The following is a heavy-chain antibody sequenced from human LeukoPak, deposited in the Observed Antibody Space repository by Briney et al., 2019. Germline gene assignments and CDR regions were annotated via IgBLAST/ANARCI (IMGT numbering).Heavy chain of an antibody. Sequence: GASVKVSCKASGYTFTSYGISWVRQAPGQGLEWMGWISAYNGNTNYAQKLQGRVTMTTDTSTSTAYMELRSLRSDDTAVYYCARDASPGGYYDSSGYYYNAFDIWGQGTMVTVSS. CDR1: GYTFTSYG. J-gene: IGHJ3*02. CDR2: ISAYNGNT. V-gene: IGHV1-18*01. D-gene: IGHD3-22*01. CDR3: ARDASPGGYYDSSGYYYNAFDI.